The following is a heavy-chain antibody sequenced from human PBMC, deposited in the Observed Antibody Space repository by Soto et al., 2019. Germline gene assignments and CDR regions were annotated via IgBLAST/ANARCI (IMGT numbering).Heavy chain of an antibody. CDR3: ARDFCPVPTCYDL. D-gene: IGHD2-2*01. V-gene: IGHV3-30*03. Sequence: GGSLRLSCAASGFPFSSYGMHWVRQAPGKGLEWVALISHDGNNEFYIDPVKGRFTISRDQSKNTLYLQMNSLRAEDTAVYYCARDFCPVPTCYDLWGQGVLVTVSS. CDR1: GFPFSSYG. CDR2: ISHDGNNE. J-gene: IGHJ4*02.